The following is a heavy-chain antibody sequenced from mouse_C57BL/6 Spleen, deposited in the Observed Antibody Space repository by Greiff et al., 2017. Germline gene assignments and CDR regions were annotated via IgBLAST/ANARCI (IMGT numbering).Heavy chain of an antibody. V-gene: IGHV1-82*01. CDR2: IYPGDGDT. Sequence: LQESGPELVKPGASVKISCKASGYAFSSSWMNWVKRRPGQGLEWIGRIYPGDGDTNYNGKFKGKATLTADKSSSTAYMQLSSLTSEDSAVYFCARIGYYGFAYWGQGTLVTVSA. CDR3: ARIGYYGFAY. CDR1: GYAFSSSW. J-gene: IGHJ3*01. D-gene: IGHD1-1*02.